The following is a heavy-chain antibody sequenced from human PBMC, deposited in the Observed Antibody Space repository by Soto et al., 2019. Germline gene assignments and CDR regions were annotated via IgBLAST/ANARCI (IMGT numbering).Heavy chain of an antibody. CDR1: GFTFSTYA. D-gene: IGHD3-9*01. Sequence: QVQLVESGGGVVQPGRSLRLSCAASGFTFSTYAMHWVRQAPGKGLEWVAVISFDGSNKYYADSVKGRFTISRDNSKNAPYLQMNSLRAEDTAVYYCARDYSDILTAYLVGRFDYWGHRTLVTVSS. J-gene: IGHJ4*01. CDR3: ARDYSDILTAYLVGRFDY. CDR2: ISFDGSNK. V-gene: IGHV3-30-3*01.